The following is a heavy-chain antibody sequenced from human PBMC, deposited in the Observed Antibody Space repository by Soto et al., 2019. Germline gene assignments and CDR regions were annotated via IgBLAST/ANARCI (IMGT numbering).Heavy chain of an antibody. CDR1: C. CDR3: ARGYCTATICDPWFDT. V-gene: IGHV5-51*01. D-gene: IGHD2-8*02. J-gene: IGHJ5*02. Sequence: CVAWVRQIPGKGLEWMGIIYPGDSDTRYSPSFQGQVTISVDKSITTAYLQWSSLKASDTAMYYFARGYCTATICDPWFDTPGEGIL. CDR2: IYPGDSDT.